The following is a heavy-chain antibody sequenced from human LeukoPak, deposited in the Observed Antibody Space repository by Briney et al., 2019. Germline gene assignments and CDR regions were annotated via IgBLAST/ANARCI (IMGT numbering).Heavy chain of an antibody. CDR1: GLTVSSYG. J-gene: IGHJ4*02. CDR2: IIGSAVNT. V-gene: IGHV3-23*01. D-gene: IGHD3-10*01. Sequence: GESLRLSCGASGLTVSSYGMSWVRQAPGKGLEWVSTIIGSAVNTYYADSVKGRFTISRDNAKNTLYLQMDSLRDEDTAVYYCGLSMVRALSPDYWGQGTLVTVSS. CDR3: GLSMVRALSPDY.